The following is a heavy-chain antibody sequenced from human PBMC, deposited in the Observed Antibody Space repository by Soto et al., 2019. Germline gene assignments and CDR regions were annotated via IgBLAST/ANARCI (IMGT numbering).Heavy chain of an antibody. D-gene: IGHD3-3*01. CDR2: INYSGGT. CDR1: GDSISSTSYY. V-gene: IGHV4-39*07. Sequence: SETLSLTCTVSGDSISSTSYYWGWVRQPPGKGLEWIGSINYSGGTYYNPSLKSRVTISVDTSKNQFSLKLSSVTAADTAVYYCVRGIGGYFHYWGQGSLVTVSS. J-gene: IGHJ4*02. CDR3: VRGIGGYFHY.